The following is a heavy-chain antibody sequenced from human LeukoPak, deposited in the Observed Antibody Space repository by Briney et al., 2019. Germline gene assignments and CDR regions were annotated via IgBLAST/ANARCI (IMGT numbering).Heavy chain of an antibody. CDR3: ARDPDLESSWFFDY. D-gene: IGHD6-13*01. J-gene: IGHJ4*02. V-gene: IGHV3-7*03. CDR2: IKKDGSEK. Sequence: PGGSLRLSCAASGFTFDTYWMSWVRQAPGKGLEWVANIKKDGSEKYYVDSVKGRFTISRDNAKNSLYLQMNSLRAEDTAVYYCARDPDLESSWFFDYWGQGTLVTVSS. CDR1: GFTFDTYW.